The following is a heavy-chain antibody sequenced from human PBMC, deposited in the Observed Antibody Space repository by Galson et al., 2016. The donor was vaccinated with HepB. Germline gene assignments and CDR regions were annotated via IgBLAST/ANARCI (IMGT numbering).Heavy chain of an antibody. D-gene: IGHD6-13*01. CDR1: GFTFSSSA. J-gene: IGHJ4*02. CDR3: AAECLYSSPGSH. V-gene: IGHV1-58*01. Sequence: SVKVSCKASGFTFSSSAVQWVRQTRGQRLEWIGWIVVGSGNTNYAQKFRERVTITRDMSTSAAYMELSSLTTEDTAVYYCAAECLYSSPGSHWGQGTLVTVSS. CDR2: IVVGSGNT.